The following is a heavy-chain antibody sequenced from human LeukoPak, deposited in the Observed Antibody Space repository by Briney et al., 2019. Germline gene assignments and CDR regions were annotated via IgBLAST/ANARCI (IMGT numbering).Heavy chain of an antibody. Sequence: PSETLSLTCCVWCGSISSYYWRWLRQPPGKGLEWIGYIYYSGSTNYNPSLKRRVTISVDTSKNQFSLKLSSVTAADTAVYYCARRASYYYYYMDVWGKGTTVTVAS. J-gene: IGHJ6*03. V-gene: IGHV4-59*01. CDR1: CGSISSYY. CDR2: IYYSGST. CDR3: ARRASYYYYYMDV.